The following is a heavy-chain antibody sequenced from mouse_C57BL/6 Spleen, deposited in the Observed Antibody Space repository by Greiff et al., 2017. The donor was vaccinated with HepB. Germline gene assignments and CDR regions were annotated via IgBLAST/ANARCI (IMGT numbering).Heavy chain of an antibody. V-gene: IGHV5-15*01. CDR1: GFTFSDYG. Sequence: EVKLMESGGGLVQPGGSLKLSCAASGFTFSDYGMAWVRQAPRKGPEWVAFISNLAYSIYYADTVTGRFTISRENAKNTLYLEMSSLRSEDTAVYYCARNYYGSSQTPFAYWGQGTLVTVSA. J-gene: IGHJ3*01. CDR3: ARNYYGSSQTPFAY. D-gene: IGHD1-1*01. CDR2: ISNLAYSI.